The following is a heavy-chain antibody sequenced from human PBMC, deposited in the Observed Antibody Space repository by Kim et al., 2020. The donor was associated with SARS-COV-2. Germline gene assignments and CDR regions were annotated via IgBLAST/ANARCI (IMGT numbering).Heavy chain of an antibody. CDR3: ARDYCSGSSCYTRFDC. CDR1: GFTFSSYS. J-gene: IGHJ4*02. CDR2: ISSTGTYK. Sequence: GGSLRLSCAASGFTFSSYSMNWVRQAPGKGLEWVSSISSTGTYKYYADSVKARFTISRDNAKNSLYLQMNSLRGEDTAVYYCARDYCSGSSCYTRFDCWGQGTLVTVSS. D-gene: IGHD2-15*01. V-gene: IGHV3-21*01.